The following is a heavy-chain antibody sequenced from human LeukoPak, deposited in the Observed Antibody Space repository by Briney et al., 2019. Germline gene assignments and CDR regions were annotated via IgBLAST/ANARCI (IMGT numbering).Heavy chain of an antibody. CDR3: ARGSFNWNAFDY. CDR2: IIPIFGTA. Sequence: ASVKVSCKASGGTFSSYAISWVRQAPGQGLEWMGGIIPIFGTANYAQKFQGRVTITADESTSTVYMELSSLRSEDTAVYYCARGSFNWNAFDYWGQGTLVTVSS. J-gene: IGHJ4*02. V-gene: IGHV1-69*01. D-gene: IGHD1-20*01. CDR1: GGTFSSYA.